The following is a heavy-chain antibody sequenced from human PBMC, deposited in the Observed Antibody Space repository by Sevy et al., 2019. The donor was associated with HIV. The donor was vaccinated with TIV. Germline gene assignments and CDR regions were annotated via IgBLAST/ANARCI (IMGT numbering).Heavy chain of an antibody. V-gene: IGHV4-31*03. CDR3: ARDSSQAKTTMVKGFDP. CDR2: IYDSGST. CDR1: GGSISSGGYF. Sequence: SETLSLTCTVSGGSISSGGYFWSWIRQHPGKGLEWIGYIYDSGSTYYNPSLKSRLTLSVDKSKNQLSLKLRSVTAADTAIYFCARDSSQAKTTMVKGFDPWGQGTQVTVSS. D-gene: IGHD5-18*01. J-gene: IGHJ5*02.